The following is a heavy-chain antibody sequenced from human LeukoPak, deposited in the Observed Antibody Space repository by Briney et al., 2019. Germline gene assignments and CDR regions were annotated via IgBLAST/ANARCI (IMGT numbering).Heavy chain of an antibody. CDR1: GFTFSSYG. CDR2: IWYDGSNK. CDR3: ARDQRGRTGSIMMAVLITGFDY. J-gene: IGHJ4*02. D-gene: IGHD3-22*01. Sequence: PSGGSLRLSCAAFGFTFSSYGMHWVRQAPGKGLEWVAVIWYDGSNKYYADSVKGRFTISRDNSKNTLYLQMNSLRAEDTAVYYCARDQRGRTGSIMMAVLITGFDYWGQGTLVTDSS. V-gene: IGHV3-33*01.